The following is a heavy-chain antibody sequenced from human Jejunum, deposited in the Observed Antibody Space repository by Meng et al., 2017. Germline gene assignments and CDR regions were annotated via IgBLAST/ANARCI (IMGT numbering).Heavy chain of an antibody. CDR3: ARDYSSSWILDY. D-gene: IGHD6-13*01. J-gene: IGHJ4*02. V-gene: IGHV1-69*05. CDR2: ITPISGTT. CDR1: GGTFRGSYA. Sequence: SVKVSCKASGGTFRGSYAISWVRQAPRQGLEWMGGITPISGTTNYAQRFQDSVTITTDESKSTAYLELSILRSDDTAVYYCARDYSSSWILDYWGQGTMVTVSS.